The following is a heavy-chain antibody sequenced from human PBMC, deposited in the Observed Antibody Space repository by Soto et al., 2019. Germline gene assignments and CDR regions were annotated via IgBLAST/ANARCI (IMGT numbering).Heavy chain of an antibody. CDR3: ARDREGDGYNFDC. CDR2: ISSSSNII. D-gene: IGHD5-12*01. Sequence: QLVESGGGLVQPGGSLRLSCAASGFTFSGYSMNWVRQAPGKGLQWVSYISSSSNIIHYADSVKGRFTISRDNAKNSLYLQRNSLRAEDTAVYYCARDREGDGYNFDCWGQGTLVTVSS. J-gene: IGHJ4*02. V-gene: IGHV3-48*01. CDR1: GFTFSGYS.